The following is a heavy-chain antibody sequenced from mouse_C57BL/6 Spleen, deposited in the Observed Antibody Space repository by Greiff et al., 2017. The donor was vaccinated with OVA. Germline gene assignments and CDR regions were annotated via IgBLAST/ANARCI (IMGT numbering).Heavy chain of an antibody. Sequence: QVQLKESGPELVKPGASVKISCKASGYAFSSSWMNWVKQRPGKGLEWIGRIYPGDGDTNYNVKFKGKATLTAAKSYSTAYRQRSSLTSKNSSVYFCASLRTNAYWGQGTLVTVSA. V-gene: IGHV1-82*01. CDR1: GYAFSSSW. J-gene: IGHJ3*01. CDR3: ASLRTNAY. CDR2: IYPGDGDT.